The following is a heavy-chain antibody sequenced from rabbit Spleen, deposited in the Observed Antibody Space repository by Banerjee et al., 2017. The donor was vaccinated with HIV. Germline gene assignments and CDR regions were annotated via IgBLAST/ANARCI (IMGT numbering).Heavy chain of an antibody. D-gene: IGHD2-1*01. Sequence: QEQLVESGGGLVQPGGSLKLSCKASGFDFSNYGVTWVRQAPGKGLEWIGYIDPIFGRTYYASWVNGRFTISSHNAQTTLYLQLNTLTAADTATYFCARGSATMTMVITGYYFNLWGPGTLVTVS. CDR3: ARGSATMTMVITGYYFNL. CDR1: GFDFSNYG. V-gene: IGHV1S47*01. CDR2: IDPIFGRT. J-gene: IGHJ4*01.